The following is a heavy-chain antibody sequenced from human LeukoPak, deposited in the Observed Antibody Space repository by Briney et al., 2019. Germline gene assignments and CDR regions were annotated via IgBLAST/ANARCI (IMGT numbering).Heavy chain of an antibody. Sequence: LGGSLRLSCAASGFPLSSYAMRGARHASGKGLEWVSAISGSGGSTYYADTVKGRFTISRDNSKNTLYLQMNSLRAEDTAVYYCAKSRLNYDFWSGYYAYLQHWGQGTLVSVSS. CDR2: ISGSGGST. D-gene: IGHD3-3*01. V-gene: IGHV3-23*01. J-gene: IGHJ1*01. CDR1: GFPLSSYA. CDR3: AKSRLNYDFWSGYYAYLQH.